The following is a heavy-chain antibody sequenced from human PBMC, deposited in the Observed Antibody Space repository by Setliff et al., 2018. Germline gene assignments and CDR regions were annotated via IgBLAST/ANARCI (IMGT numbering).Heavy chain of an antibody. CDR1: GGSVSSDSHY. CDR3: ARGVTSGGYWGQSYHYLDV. CDR2: MYASGTA. J-gene: IGHJ6*03. V-gene: IGHV4-61*09. D-gene: IGHD3-22*01. Sequence: TLSLTCTVSGGSVSSDSHYWGWIRQPAVKGLEWIGHMYASGTAKYNPSLNTRVTISLDTSKNQFSLKLHSVTAADTAVYYCARGVTSGGYWGQSYHYLDVWGKGTTVTVSS.